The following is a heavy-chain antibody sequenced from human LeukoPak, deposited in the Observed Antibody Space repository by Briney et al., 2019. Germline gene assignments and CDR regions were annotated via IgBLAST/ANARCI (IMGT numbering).Heavy chain of an antibody. J-gene: IGHJ4*02. V-gene: IGHV3-23*01. CDR3: ARDRRAFPYFFEY. CDR2: ISVSGNT. CDR1: GFTLSSYA. Sequence: GGSLRFSCAASGFTLSSYAMSWVRQGPGKGLEWVSAISVSGNTYHADSVKGRFTISRYSSKNTLYLQMNSLRAEDTAVYYCARDRRAFPYFFEYWGQGSLVSVSS.